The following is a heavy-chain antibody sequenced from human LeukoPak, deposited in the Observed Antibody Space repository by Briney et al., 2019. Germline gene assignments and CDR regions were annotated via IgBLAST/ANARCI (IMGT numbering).Heavy chain of an antibody. V-gene: IGHV5-51*01. CDR3: ARREPPRSYLTVADNDAFDI. J-gene: IGHJ3*02. CDR1: GYSFTSYW. D-gene: IGHD6-19*01. Sequence: GESLKISCKGSGYSFTSYWIGWVRQMPGRGLEWMGIIYPGDSDTRYSPSFQGQVTISADQSISTAYLQWSSLKASDTAMYYCARREPPRSYLTVADNDAFDIWGQGTMVTVSS. CDR2: IYPGDSDT.